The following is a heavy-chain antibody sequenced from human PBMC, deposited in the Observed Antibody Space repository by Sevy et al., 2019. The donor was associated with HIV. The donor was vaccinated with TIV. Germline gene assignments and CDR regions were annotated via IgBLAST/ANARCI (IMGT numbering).Heavy chain of an antibody. V-gene: IGHV3-23*01. D-gene: IGHD2-2*01. CDR3: ARANCSLTSCYPFDY. J-gene: IGHJ4*02. Sequence: GGSLRLSCAASGFTFINYAMSWVRQAPGKGLEWVSGISGTGGNTYLADSVKGRFTISRDNSKITLYLQMNSLRAEDTAIYFCARANCSLTSCYPFDYWGQGTLVTVSS. CDR1: GFTFINYA. CDR2: ISGTGGNT.